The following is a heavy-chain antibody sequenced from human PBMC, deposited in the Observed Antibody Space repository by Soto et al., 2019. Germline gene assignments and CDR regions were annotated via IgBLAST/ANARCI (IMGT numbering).Heavy chain of an antibody. CDR1: GGSIRDVGDS. V-gene: IGHV4-30-2*01. J-gene: IGHJ4*02. CDR2: IYHSGST. D-gene: IGHD3-10*01. Sequence: GVVGGSIRDVGDSRSLIRQPPGKGLEWIGYIYHSGSTYYNPSLKSRVTISVDRSKNQFSLKLSSVTAADTAVYYCARENNVLPGGYFDYWGQGTLVTVSS. CDR3: ARENNVLPGGYFDY.